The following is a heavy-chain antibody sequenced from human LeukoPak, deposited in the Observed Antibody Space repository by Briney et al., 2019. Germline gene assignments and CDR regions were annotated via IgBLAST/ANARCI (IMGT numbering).Heavy chain of an antibody. CDR1: GGSISTSNYY. V-gene: IGHV4-39*07. CDR2: IYYSGST. D-gene: IGHD1-14*01. J-gene: IGHJ4*02. Sequence: PSETLSLTCTVSGGSISTSNYYWGWIRQPPEKGLEWIGNIYYSGSTYYNPSLKSRVTISIDTSKNQFSLKLSSVTAADTAVYYCARDGRFPPEVLPRYFDSWGQGTLVTVSS. CDR3: ARDGRFPPEVLPRYFDS.